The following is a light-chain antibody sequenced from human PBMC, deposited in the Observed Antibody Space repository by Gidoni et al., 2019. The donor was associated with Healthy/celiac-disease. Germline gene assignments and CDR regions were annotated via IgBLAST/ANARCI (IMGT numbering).Light chain of an antibody. V-gene: IGKV1-9*01. CDR1: QGISSY. CDR2: AAS. J-gene: IGKJ2*04. CDR3: QQLNSYLCS. Sequence: DIQLTQSPSFLSASVGDRVTITCRASQGISSYLSLYQQKPGKAPKLLIYAASTLQSGVPSRFSGSGSGTEFTLTISSLQPEDFATYYCQQLNSYLCSFGQXTKLEIK.